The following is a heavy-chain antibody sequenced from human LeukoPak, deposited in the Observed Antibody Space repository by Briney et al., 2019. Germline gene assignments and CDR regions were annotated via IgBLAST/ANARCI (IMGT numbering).Heavy chain of an antibody. CDR2: ISATGGNT. Sequence: GGSLRLSCAASGFTFSSYAVSWVRQAPGKGLEWVSGISATGGNTDHADSVKGRFTISRDNSKDTLYLQMNSLRAEDTAIYYCAKASSPGSGCITYWGQGTLVTVSS. V-gene: IGHV3-23*01. CDR3: AKASSPGSGCITY. D-gene: IGHD2-15*01. J-gene: IGHJ4*02. CDR1: GFTFSSYA.